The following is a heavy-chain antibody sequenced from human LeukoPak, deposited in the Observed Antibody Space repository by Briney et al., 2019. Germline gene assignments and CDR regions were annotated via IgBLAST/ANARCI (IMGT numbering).Heavy chain of an antibody. CDR3: ASIVVVTAAIDY. V-gene: IGHV4-30-4*01. CDR1: GGSISSGDYY. J-gene: IGHJ4*02. D-gene: IGHD2-21*02. Sequence: SETLSLTCTVSGGSISSGDYYWSWIRQPPGKGLEWIGFIYYSGSTQFNPSLKSRVTISADTSRNQFSLKLSSVTAADTAVYYCASIVVVTAAIDYWGQGTLVTVSS. CDR2: IYYSGST.